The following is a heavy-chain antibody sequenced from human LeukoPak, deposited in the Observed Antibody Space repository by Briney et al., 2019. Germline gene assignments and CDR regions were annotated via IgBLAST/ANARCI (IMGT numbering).Heavy chain of an antibody. CDR3: ARENYSSGWPLFDY. J-gene: IGHJ4*02. CDR1: GGSISSYY. D-gene: IGHD6-19*01. Sequence: SETLSLTCTVSGGSISSYYWTWIRQPPGKGLEWIGYIYYSGSTNYNPSLKSRVTISVDTSKNQFSLKLSSVTAADTAVYYCARENYSSGWPLFDYWGQGTLVTVSS. V-gene: IGHV4-59*01. CDR2: IYYSGST.